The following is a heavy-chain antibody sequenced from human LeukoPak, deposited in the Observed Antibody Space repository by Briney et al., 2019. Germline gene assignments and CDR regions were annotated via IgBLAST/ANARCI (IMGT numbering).Heavy chain of an antibody. CDR2: IYHSGST. J-gene: IGHJ4*02. V-gene: IGHV4-38-2*02. CDR3: ARVMGYSSSWYWGKYYFDY. D-gene: IGHD6-13*01. Sequence: PSETLSLTCTVSGYSISSGYYWGWIRQPPGKGLEWIGSIYHSGSTYYNPSLKSRVTISVDTSKNQFSLKLSSVTAADTAVYYCARVMGYSSSWYWGKYYFDYWGQGTLVTVSS. CDR1: GYSISSGYY.